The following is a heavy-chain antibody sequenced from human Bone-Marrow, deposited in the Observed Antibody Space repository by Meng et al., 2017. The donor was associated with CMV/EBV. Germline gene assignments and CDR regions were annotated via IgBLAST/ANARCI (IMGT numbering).Heavy chain of an antibody. D-gene: IGHD3-3*01. V-gene: IGHV4-61*01. CDR2: IYYSGST. CDR3: ARSGGYDFWSGYPQRWDGMDV. CDR1: GGSISSSSYY. Sequence: SETLSLTCTVSGGSISSSSYYWSWIRQPPGKGLEWIGYIYYSGSTNYNPSLKSRVTISVDTSKNQFSLKLSSVTAADTAVYYCARSGGYDFWSGYPQRWDGMDVWGQGTTVTVSS. J-gene: IGHJ6*02.